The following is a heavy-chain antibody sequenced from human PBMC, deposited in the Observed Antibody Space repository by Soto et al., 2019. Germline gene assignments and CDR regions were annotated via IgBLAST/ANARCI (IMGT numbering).Heavy chain of an antibody. CDR1: GGSFSGYY. Sequence: KSSETLSLTCAVYGGSFSGYYWSWIRQPPGKRLEWIGEINHSGSTNYNPSLKSRVTISVDTSKNQFSLKLSSVTAADTAVYYCARGGIAARPKNYYYYGMDVWGQGXTVTVYS. CDR2: INHSGST. J-gene: IGHJ6*02. V-gene: IGHV4-34*01. CDR3: ARGGIAARPKNYYYYGMDV. D-gene: IGHD6-6*01.